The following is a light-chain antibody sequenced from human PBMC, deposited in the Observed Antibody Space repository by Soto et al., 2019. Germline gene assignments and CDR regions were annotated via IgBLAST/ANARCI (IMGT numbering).Light chain of an antibody. V-gene: IGLV2-23*01. CDR3: CSYAGNTSFV. J-gene: IGLJ1*01. Sequence: QSALTQPASVSGSPGQSITISCTGTSSDVGSYNLVSWYQHHPGKAPKLMIYEGSKRPSGVSNRFSGSKSGNTASLTISGLQAEDEGDYYCCSYAGNTSFVFGTGTKVTVL. CDR1: SSDVGSYNL. CDR2: EGS.